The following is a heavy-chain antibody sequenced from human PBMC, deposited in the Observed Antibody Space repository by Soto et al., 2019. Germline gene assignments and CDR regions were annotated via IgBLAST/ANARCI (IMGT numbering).Heavy chain of an antibody. Sequence: QVQLVQSGAEVKKPGSSVKVSCKASGGTFSSYAISWVRQAPGQGLEWMGGIIPIFGTANYAQKCQGRVTITADKSTSTAYMELSSLRSEDTAVYSCAREGRSSSICGDMDVWGKGTTVTVSS. J-gene: IGHJ6*04. V-gene: IGHV1-69*06. CDR1: GGTFSSYA. CDR2: IIPIFGTA. D-gene: IGHD6-6*01. CDR3: AREGRSSSICGDMDV.